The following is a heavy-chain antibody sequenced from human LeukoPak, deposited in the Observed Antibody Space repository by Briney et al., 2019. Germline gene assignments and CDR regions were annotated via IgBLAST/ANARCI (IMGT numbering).Heavy chain of an antibody. D-gene: IGHD1-14*01. CDR1: GGSISGGGYS. CDR2: IYYSGTT. CDR3: ARDTGVRPRVAHFDF. Sequence: SETLSLTCAVSGGSISGGGYSWSWIRQPPGMGLEWIGYIYYSGTTYANPSLKSRVTISVDTSKNQFSLKLSSVTAADTAVYYCARDTGVRPRVAHFDFWGQGTLATVSS. V-gene: IGHV4-30-4*07. J-gene: IGHJ4*02.